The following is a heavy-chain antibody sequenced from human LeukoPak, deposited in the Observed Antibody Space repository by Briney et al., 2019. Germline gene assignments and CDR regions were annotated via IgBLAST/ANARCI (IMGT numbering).Heavy chain of an antibody. J-gene: IGHJ5*02. V-gene: IGHV4-38-2*02. Sequence: SETLSLTCTVSGYSITRGYYWCWLRQPPGKGAVWSASIFHTGSTYYNQSLKSRVTISVDTSKNQFSLKLSSVTAADTAVYYCARDGLGDWFDPWGQGTLVTVSS. CDR1: GYSITRGYY. CDR3: ARDGLGDWFDP. CDR2: IFHTGST. D-gene: IGHD3-16*01.